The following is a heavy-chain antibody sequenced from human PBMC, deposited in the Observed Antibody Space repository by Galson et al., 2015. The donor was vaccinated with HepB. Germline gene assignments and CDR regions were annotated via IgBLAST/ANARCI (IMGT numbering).Heavy chain of an antibody. V-gene: IGHV1-18*01. Sequence: SVKVSCKASGYTFTSDGISWVRQAPGQGLEWMGWISTYNGNTNYAQKFQGRVTMTTDTPTSTAYLDLRSLRSDDTAVYYCARGGRFGELSSFDYWGQGTLVTVSS. CDR2: ISTYNGNT. J-gene: IGHJ4*02. D-gene: IGHD3-16*02. CDR1: GYTFTSDG. CDR3: ARGGRFGELSSFDY.